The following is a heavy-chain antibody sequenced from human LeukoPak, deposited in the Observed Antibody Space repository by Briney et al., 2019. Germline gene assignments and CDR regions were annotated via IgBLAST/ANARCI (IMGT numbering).Heavy chain of an antibody. CDR1: GYTFTGYH. CDR3: ARGRLRGTIFGVVISSEGWFDP. Sequence: ASVKVSCKASGYTFTGYHMHWVRQAPGQGLEWMGWINPNSGGTNYAQKFQGRVTMTRDTSISTAYMELSRLRSDDTAVYYCARGRLRGTIFGVVISSEGWFDPWGQGTLVTVSS. D-gene: IGHD3-3*01. J-gene: IGHJ5*02. CDR2: INPNSGGT. V-gene: IGHV1-2*02.